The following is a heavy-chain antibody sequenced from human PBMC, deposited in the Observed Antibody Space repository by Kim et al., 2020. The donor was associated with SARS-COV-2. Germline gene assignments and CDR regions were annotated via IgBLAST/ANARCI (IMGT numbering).Heavy chain of an antibody. V-gene: IGHV3-20*04. J-gene: IGHJ4*02. CDR3: ARANVDSTGFYRSYDY. CDR1: GFIFDDYG. D-gene: IGHD3-9*01. CDR2: ISWNGGTT. Sequence: GGSLRLSCAASGFIFDDYGMSWVRQAPGKGLEWVSGISWNGGTTDYAESVRGRFTISRDNAKNFVYVQMNNLRAEDTALYYCARANVDSTGFYRSYDYWGPGTMVTVSS.